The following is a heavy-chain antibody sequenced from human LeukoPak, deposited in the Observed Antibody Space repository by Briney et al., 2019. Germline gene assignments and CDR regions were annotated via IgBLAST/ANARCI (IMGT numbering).Heavy chain of an antibody. CDR2: ISGSGGRT. V-gene: IGHV3-23*01. D-gene: IGHD4-23*01. J-gene: IGHJ4*02. Sequence: PGGSLRLSCAASGFTFSNYSMNWVRQAPGKGLEWVSSISGSGGRTHYADSVRGRFTISRDNSKNTLYLQMNSLRAEDTAVYYCARDYGGSSPFDYWGQGTLVTVSS. CDR3: ARDYGGSSPFDY. CDR1: GFTFSNYS.